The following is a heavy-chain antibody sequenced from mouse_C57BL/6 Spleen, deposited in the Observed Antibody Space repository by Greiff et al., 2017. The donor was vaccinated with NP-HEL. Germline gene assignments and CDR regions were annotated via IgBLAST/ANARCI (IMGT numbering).Heavy chain of an antibody. J-gene: IGHJ1*03. V-gene: IGHV1-82*01. CDR1: GYAFSSSW. CDR3: ASQRPYWYFDV. D-gene: IGHD1-2*01. CDR2: IYPGDGDT. Sequence: QVQLQQSGPELVKPGASVKISCKASGYAFSSSWMNWVKQRPGKGLEWIGRIYPGDGDTNYNGKFKGKATLTADKSSSTAYMQLSSLTSEDSAVYFCASQRPYWYFDVWGTGTTVTVSS.